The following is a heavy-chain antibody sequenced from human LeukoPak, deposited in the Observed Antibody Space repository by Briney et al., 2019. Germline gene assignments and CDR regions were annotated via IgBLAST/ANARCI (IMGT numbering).Heavy chain of an antibody. D-gene: IGHD3-3*01. CDR1: GGSISSYY. V-gene: IGHV4-4*09. CDR3: ARNYDFWSGPEDV. J-gene: IGHJ6*04. CDR2: IYTSGST. Sequence: SETLSLTCTVSGGSISSYYWSWIRQPPGKGLEWIGYIYTSGSTNYNPSLKSRVTISVDTSKNQFSLKLSSVTAADTAVYYCARNYDFWSGPEDVWGKGTTVTASS.